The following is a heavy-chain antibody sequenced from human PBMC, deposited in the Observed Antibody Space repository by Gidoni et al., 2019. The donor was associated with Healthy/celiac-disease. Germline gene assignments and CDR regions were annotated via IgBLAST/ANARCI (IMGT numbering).Heavy chain of an antibody. CDR2: IWYDGSNK. CDR1: GFTFSSYG. CDR3: AREFLGYYDSSGHLF. V-gene: IGHV3-33*01. Sequence: QVQLVASGGGVVQPGRSLSLSCAASGFTFSSYGMHWVRQAPGKGLEWVAVIWYDGSNKYYADSVKGRFTIARDNSKNTLYLQMNSLRAEDTAVYYCAREFLGYYDSSGHLFWGQGTLVTVSS. J-gene: IGHJ4*02. D-gene: IGHD3-22*01.